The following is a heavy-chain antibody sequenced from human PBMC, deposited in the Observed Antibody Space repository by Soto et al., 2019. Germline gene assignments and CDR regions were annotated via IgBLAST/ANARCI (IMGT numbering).Heavy chain of an antibody. J-gene: IGHJ5*02. CDR3: ARDGIFGAVIIGWFDP. Sequence: PGWSLRLSCAASGFTFSSYWMSWVRQAPGKGLEWVANIKQDGSEKYYVDSVKGRFTISRDNAKNSLYLQMNSLRAEDTAVYYCARDGIFGAVIIGWFDPWGQGTLVTVSS. CDR1: GFTFSSYW. V-gene: IGHV3-7*01. D-gene: IGHD3-3*01. CDR2: IKQDGSEK.